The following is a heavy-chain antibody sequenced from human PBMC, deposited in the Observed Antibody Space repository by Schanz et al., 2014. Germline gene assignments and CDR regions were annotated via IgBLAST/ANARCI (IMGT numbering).Heavy chain of an antibody. CDR2: IKHDGSVK. CDR1: GFTFSDYW. D-gene: IGHD3-10*01. V-gene: IGHV3-7*02. Sequence: VQLVESGGGVVQPGRSLRLSCTASGFTFSDYWMSWVRQAPGKGPEWVANIKHDGSVKDYVDSVEGRFTISRDNAKRSLFLQMNSLRAEDTAVYYCAKQHIVRGVIYLNWFDSWGQGTLVTVSS. CDR3: AKQHIVRGVIYLNWFDS. J-gene: IGHJ5*01.